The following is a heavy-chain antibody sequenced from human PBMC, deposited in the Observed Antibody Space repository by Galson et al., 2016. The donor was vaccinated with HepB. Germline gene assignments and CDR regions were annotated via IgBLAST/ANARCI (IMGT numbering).Heavy chain of an antibody. Sequence: SVKVSCKASGYTFSSYGINWVRQAPGKGLEWMGWISPHNGKTNNAHKFRDRVTMTTDTSTSIVYMELRSLRSDDTAVYYCASGSTPYYYDESGFPDVFDMWGQGTLVTVSS. CDR2: ISPHNGKT. V-gene: IGHV1-18*04. CDR3: ASGSTPYYYDESGFPDVFDM. J-gene: IGHJ3*02. CDR1: GYTFSSYG. D-gene: IGHD3-22*01.